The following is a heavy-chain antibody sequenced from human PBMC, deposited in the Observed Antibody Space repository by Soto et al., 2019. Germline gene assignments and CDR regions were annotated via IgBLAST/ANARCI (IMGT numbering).Heavy chain of an antibody. CDR1: GFTFSTYA. CDR2: IGGSGRNT. V-gene: IGHV3-23*01. D-gene: IGHD2-2*01. CDR3: AKDGYSITRNKPLDY. J-gene: IGHJ4*02. Sequence: GSLRLSCAASGFTFSTYAMNWARQAPGKGLEWVSNIGGSGRNTYYAESVKGRFTISRDNLKSTVHLQMNSLRAEDTAVYYCAKDGYSITRNKPLDYWGQGTLVTVSS.